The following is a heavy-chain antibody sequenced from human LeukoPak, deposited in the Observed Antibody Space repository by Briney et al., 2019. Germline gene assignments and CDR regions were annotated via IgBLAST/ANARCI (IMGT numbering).Heavy chain of an antibody. CDR1: GYTFTSYG. CDR2: ISDYNGNT. D-gene: IGHD3-10*01. CDR3: ARVLLWFGELLFNPSGLASDFDY. Sequence: GASVKVSCKASGYTFTSYGISWVRQAPGQGLEWMGWISDYNGNTNYAQKLHGRDTMTTDTSTSTAYMELRSLRSDDTAVYYCARVLLWFGELLFNPSGLASDFDYWGQGTLVTVSS. V-gene: IGHV1-18*01. J-gene: IGHJ4*02.